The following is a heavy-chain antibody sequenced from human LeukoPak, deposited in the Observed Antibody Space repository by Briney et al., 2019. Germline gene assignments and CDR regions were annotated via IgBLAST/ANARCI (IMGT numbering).Heavy chain of an antibody. CDR2: INGDGTGT. J-gene: IGHJ6*04. CDR3: ARNYGSGYMDV. Sequence: PGGSLRLSCAASGFTFSRYWMHWVRQAPGKGLVWVSRINGDGTGTTYADSVKGRFTISRDNAKNTLWLQMNSLRAEDTAVYYCARNYGSGYMDVWGKGTTVTVSS. D-gene: IGHD3-10*01. V-gene: IGHV3-74*01. CDR1: GFTFSRYW.